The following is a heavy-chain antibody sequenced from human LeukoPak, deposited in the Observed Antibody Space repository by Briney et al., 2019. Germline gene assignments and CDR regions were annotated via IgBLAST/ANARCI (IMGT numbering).Heavy chain of an antibody. D-gene: IGHD6-19*01. V-gene: IGHV4-4*07. CDR1: GGSITGYY. CDR2: IYISGST. J-gene: IGHJ2*01. CDR3: ARDLSVAGTKEKYDWYFGL. Sequence: SQTLSLTCTGSGGSITGYYGSWVRQPAGKGLEWIGRIYISGSTNYNPSLKSRVTMSVDTSKNQFSLRLSSVTAADTAVYYCARDLSVAGTKEKYDWYFGLWGRGTLVTVSS.